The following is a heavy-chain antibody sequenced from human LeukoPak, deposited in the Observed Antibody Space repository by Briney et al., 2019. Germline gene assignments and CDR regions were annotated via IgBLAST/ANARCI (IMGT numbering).Heavy chain of an antibody. J-gene: IGHJ4*02. CDR2: IYTSGST. CDR3: ARVSGYDWESFYDY. V-gene: IGHV4-61*02. CDR1: GGSFSSGSYY. Sequence: PSETLSLTCAVYGGSFSSGSYYWSWIRQPAGKGLEWIGRIYTSGSTNYNPSLKSRVTISVDTSKNQFSLKLSSVTAADTAVYYCARVSGYDWESFYDYWGQGTLVTVSS. D-gene: IGHD5-12*01.